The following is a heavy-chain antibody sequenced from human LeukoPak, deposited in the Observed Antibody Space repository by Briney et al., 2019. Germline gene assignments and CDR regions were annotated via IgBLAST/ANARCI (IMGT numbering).Heavy chain of an antibody. D-gene: IGHD2-2*01. CDR3: ARGQYQLL. CDR1: GFTFNTYT. CDR2: ISSSSSTI. Sequence: GGSLRLSCAASGFTFNTYTMNWVRQAPGKGLEWVSYISSSSSTIYYADSVKGRFTISRDNAKNSLFLQMSSLRVEDTAVYYCARGQYQLLWGKGALIIVSS. V-gene: IGHV3-48*01. J-gene: IGHJ4*02.